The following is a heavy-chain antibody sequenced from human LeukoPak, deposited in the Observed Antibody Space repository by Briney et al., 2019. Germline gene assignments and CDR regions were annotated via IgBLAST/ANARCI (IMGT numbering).Heavy chain of an antibody. CDR1: GITLSNYG. Sequence: GSLRLSCAVSGITLSNYGMSWVRQAPGKGVGWVAGISDSGGRTNYADSVKGRFTISRDNPKNTLYLQMNSLRAEDTAVYFCAKRGVVIRVILVGFHKEAYYFDSWGQGALVTVSS. D-gene: IGHD3-22*01. CDR2: ISDSGGRT. V-gene: IGHV3-23*01. CDR3: AKRGVVIRVILVGFHKEAYYFDS. J-gene: IGHJ4*02.